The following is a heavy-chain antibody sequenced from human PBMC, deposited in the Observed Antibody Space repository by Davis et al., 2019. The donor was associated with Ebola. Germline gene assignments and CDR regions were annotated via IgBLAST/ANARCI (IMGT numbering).Heavy chain of an antibody. CDR3: ARWGLRGNYDSWSGSDYYFDY. Sequence: GGSLRLSCAASGFTFSSYWMSWVRQAPGKGLEWVANIKQDGSEKYYVDSVKGRFTMSRDNAKNSLYLQLDSLRDEDTAVYYCARWGLRGNYDSWSGSDYYFDYWGQGTLVIVSS. CDR1: GFTFSSYW. J-gene: IGHJ4*02. CDR2: IKQDGSEK. V-gene: IGHV3-7*01. D-gene: IGHD3-3*01.